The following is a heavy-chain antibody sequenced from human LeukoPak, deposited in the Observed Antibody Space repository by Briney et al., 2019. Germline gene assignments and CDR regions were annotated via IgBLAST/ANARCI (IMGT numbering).Heavy chain of an antibody. J-gene: IGHJ5*02. D-gene: IGHD6-6*01. CDR2: IIPILGIA. Sequence: SVKVSCKASGGTFSSYAIIWVRQAPGQGLEWMGRIIPILGIANYAQKFQGRVTITADKSTSTAYMELSSLRSEDTAVYYCARSMSHNWFDPWGQGTLVTVSS. CDR3: ARSMSHNWFDP. V-gene: IGHV1-69*04. CDR1: GGTFSSYA.